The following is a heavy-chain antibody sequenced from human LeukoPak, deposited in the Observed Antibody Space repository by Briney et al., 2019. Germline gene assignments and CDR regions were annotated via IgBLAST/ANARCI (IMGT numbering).Heavy chain of an antibody. J-gene: IGHJ4*02. V-gene: IGHV3-23*01. Sequence: PGGSLRLSCAASGFTFRMFAISWVRQAPGKGLEWVSATSSSDAGTYYADSVRGRFTISRDNSKNTLYLQMNSLRLEDAAVYFCARAPVTSCRGAYCYPFDYWGQGTQVTVSS. CDR1: GFTFRMFA. CDR2: TSSSDAGT. D-gene: IGHD2-21*01. CDR3: ARAPVTSCRGAYCYPFDY.